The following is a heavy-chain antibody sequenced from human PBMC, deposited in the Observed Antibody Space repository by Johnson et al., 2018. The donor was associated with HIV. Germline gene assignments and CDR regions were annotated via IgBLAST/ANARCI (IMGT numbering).Heavy chain of an antibody. CDR2: IYSGGST. Sequence: MQLVESGGGVVQPGRSLRLSCAASGFTVSSNYMSWVRQAPGKGLEWVSVIYSGGSTYYADSVKGRFTISRDNSKNTLYLQMNSLRAEDTAVYYCASRVRVDAFDIWGQGTMVTVSS. CDR1: GFTVSSNY. CDR3: ASRVRVDAFDI. V-gene: IGHV3-66*01. J-gene: IGHJ3*02. D-gene: IGHD4/OR15-4a*01.